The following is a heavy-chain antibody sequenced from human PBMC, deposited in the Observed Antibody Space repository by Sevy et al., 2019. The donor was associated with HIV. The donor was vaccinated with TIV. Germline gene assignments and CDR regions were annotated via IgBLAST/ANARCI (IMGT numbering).Heavy chain of an antibody. CDR1: GFTFSRYG. Sequence: GGSLRLSCAASGFTFSRYGIHWVRQAPGKGLEWVAVIWSDGSKKYYADSVKGRFTISRDDSKNTAWLQLNSLRADDTAMYYCARVVADCSGGSCYYRRLDSWGQGTVVTVSS. CDR3: ARVVADCSGGSCYYRRLDS. J-gene: IGHJ5*02. V-gene: IGHV3-33*01. CDR2: IWSDGSKK. D-gene: IGHD2-15*01.